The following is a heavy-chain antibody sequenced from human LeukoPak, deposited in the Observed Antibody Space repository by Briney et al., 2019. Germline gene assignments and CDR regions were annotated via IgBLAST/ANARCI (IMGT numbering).Heavy chain of an antibody. CDR1: GYTFTSYY. J-gene: IGHJ4*02. CDR3: ARVVGATRFEYYFDY. D-gene: IGHD1-26*01. V-gene: IGHV1-46*01. CDR2: INPSGGST. Sequence: ASVKVSCKASGYTFTSYYMHWVRQAPGQGLEWMGIINPSGGSTSYAQKFQGRVTITRDTSTSTVYMELSSLRSEDTAVYYCARVVGATRFEYYFDYWGQGTLVTVSS.